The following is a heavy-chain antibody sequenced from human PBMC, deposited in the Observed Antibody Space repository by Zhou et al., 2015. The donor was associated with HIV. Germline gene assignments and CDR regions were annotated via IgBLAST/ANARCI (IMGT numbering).Heavy chain of an antibody. V-gene: IGHV1-8*01. CDR3: ARGFSHGDYEVFLKE. Sequence: QVQLVQSGAEVKKPGASVKVSCKASEYTFTNHDINWVRQAAGQGLEWLGWMNPNTGNTAYAQKFQDRVTMTRNTSASTAYMQLSSLRSEDTAVYYCARGFSHGDYEVFLKEWGQGTLVTVSS. J-gene: IGHJ1*01. D-gene: IGHD4-17*01. CDR1: EYTFTNHD. CDR2: MNPNTGNT.